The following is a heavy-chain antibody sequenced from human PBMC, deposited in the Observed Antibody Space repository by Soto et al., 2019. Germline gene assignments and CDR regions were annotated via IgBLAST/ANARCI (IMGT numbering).Heavy chain of an antibody. J-gene: IGHJ4*02. D-gene: IGHD3-3*01. CDR2: INPSGGST. Sequence: GASVKVSCKASGYTFTSYYMHWVRQAPGQGLEWMGIINPSGGSTSYAQKFQGRVTMTRDTSTSTVYMELSSLRSEDTAVYYCARALYYDFWSGHSLLGSPERKPEAATTDYWGQGTLVTVSS. V-gene: IGHV1-46*01. CDR3: ARALYYDFWSGHSLLGSPERKPEAATTDY. CDR1: GYTFTSYY.